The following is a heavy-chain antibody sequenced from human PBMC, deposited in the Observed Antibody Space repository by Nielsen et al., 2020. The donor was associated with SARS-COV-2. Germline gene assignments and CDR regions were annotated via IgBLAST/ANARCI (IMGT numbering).Heavy chain of an antibody. J-gene: IGHJ5*02. D-gene: IGHD3-10*01. CDR3: ATYSAYYGSGSYGNQFDP. V-gene: IGHV1-24*01. CDR1: GYILTELS. Sequence: ASVKVSCKVSGYILTELSMHWVRQAPGKGLEWMGGFDPEDGETIYAQKFQGRVTMTEDTSTDTAYMELSSLRSEDTAVYYCATYSAYYGSGSYGNQFDPWGQGTLVTVSS. CDR2: FDPEDGET.